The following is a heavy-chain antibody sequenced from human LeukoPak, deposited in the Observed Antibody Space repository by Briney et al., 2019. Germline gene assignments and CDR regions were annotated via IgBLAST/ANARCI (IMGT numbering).Heavy chain of an antibody. Sequence: GGSLRLSCAASGFTFSSYAMSWVRQAPGKGLEWVSAISGSGGSTYYADSVKGRFTISRDNSKNTLYLQMNSLRAEDTAVYYCANDQVWSGYYLGVGFDPWGQGTLVTVSS. D-gene: IGHD3-3*01. CDR2: ISGSGGST. CDR3: ANDQVWSGYYLGVGFDP. V-gene: IGHV3-23*01. CDR1: GFTFSSYA. J-gene: IGHJ5*02.